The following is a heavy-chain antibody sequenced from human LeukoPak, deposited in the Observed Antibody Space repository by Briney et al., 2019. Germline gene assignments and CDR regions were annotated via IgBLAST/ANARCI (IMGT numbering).Heavy chain of an antibody. J-gene: IGHJ4*02. CDR1: GYSISSGYY. Sequence: SETLSLTCTVSGYSISSGYYWGWIRQPPGKGLEWIGSIYHSGSTYYNPSLKSRVTISVDTSKNQFSLKLSSVTAADTAVYYCARGKYISSWYIPDIVYWGQGTLVTVSS. CDR3: ARGKYISSWYIPDIVY. V-gene: IGHV4-38-2*02. CDR2: IYHSGST. D-gene: IGHD6-13*01.